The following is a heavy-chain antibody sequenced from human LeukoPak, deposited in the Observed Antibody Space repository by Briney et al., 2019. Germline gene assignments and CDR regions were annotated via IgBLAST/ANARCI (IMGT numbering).Heavy chain of an antibody. CDR2: IYHSGST. V-gene: IGHV4-30-2*01. J-gene: IGHJ4*02. D-gene: IGHD6-13*01. Sequence: SETLSLTCTVSGGSISRGGYYWSWIRQPPGKGLEWIGEIYHSGSTNYNPSLKSRVTISVDKSKNQFSLKLSSVTAADTAVYYCARDRYSSSWFDYWGQGTLVTVSS. CDR1: GGSISRGGYY. CDR3: ARDRYSSSWFDY.